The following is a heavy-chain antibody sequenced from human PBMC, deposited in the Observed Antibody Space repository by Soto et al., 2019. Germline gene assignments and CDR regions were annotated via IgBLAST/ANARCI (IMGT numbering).Heavy chain of an antibody. J-gene: IGHJ4*02. V-gene: IGHV4-59*03. Sequence: QVQLQESGPGLVKPSETLSLTCTVSGGSISSFHWSWIRQPPGKGLEWIGYVYYTGSTNYTPSFRSRVTITVDTSKNQCSLKLTSVTAADTAVYYCVRWVGHFDFWGQGTLVTVSS. CDR3: VRWVGHFDF. D-gene: IGHD1-26*01. CDR1: GGSISSFH. CDR2: VYYTGST.